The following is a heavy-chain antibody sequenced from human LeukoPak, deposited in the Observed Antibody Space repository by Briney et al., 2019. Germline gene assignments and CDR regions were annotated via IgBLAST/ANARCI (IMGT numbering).Heavy chain of an antibody. CDR3: ARTSYYYDMDV. CDR2: IDSGGTT. CDR1: GSNVTYNY. V-gene: IGHV3-53*04. Sequence: PGESLKLSCVASGSNVTYNYMTWVRQAPGKGLEWVSLIDSGGTTYYADSLKGRFTISRHSPNNTLFLQMNNLRPEDTAVYYCARTSYYYDMDVWGPGTTVIVSS. J-gene: IGHJ6*02.